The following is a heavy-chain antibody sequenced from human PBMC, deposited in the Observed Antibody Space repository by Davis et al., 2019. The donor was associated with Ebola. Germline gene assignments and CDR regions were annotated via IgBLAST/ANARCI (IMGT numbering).Heavy chain of an antibody. V-gene: IGHV1-46*03. CDR3: TTPGGQDSGYDVFDI. D-gene: IGHD5-12*01. CDR2: INPNDGRT. CDR1: GYTSTNYY. Sequence: ASVKVSCKASGYTSTNYYMHWVRQAPGQGLEWLGMINPNDGRTIYAQKFQGRVTVTRDTSTTTVYMDLSSLRSEDTALYYCTTPGGQDSGYDVFDIWGQGTMVTVSS. J-gene: IGHJ3*02.